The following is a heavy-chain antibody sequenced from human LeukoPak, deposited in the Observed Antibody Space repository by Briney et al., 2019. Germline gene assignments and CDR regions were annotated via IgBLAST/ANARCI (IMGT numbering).Heavy chain of an antibody. V-gene: IGHV4-59*08. CDR3: ARHSLKRFDADFDY. CDR2: ISYGGRT. CDR1: GSSISSYY. J-gene: IGHJ4*02. D-gene: IGHD3-9*01. Sequence: SDTLSLTCTVDGSSISSYYWRWIRQPPSKGKEWIGYISYGGRTNYNPSLKSRVTISGDTPKNQISLKLSSVTAADTAVYYCARHSLKRFDADFDYWGQGTLVTVSS.